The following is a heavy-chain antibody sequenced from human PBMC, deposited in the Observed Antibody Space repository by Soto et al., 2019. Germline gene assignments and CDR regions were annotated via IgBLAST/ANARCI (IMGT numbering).Heavy chain of an antibody. V-gene: IGHV4-4*02. D-gene: IGHD2-15*01. CDR1: GGSISSTNW. J-gene: IGHJ4*02. Sequence: QVQLQQSGPRLARPSGTLSLTCVVSGGSISSTNWWTWVRQTPGKGLEWIGEIYHTGSTKYTPSLQHRVTLSLDKSNNRFSLNLKSVTAADTAVYYCATLPPRIVVVVLPIPSWGQGTLVTVSS. CDR3: ATLPPRIVVVVLPIPS. CDR2: IYHTGST.